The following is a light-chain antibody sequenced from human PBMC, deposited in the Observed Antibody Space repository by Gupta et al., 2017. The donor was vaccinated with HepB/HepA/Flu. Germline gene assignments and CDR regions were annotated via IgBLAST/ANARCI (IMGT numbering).Light chain of an antibody. CDR3: VLYLGSGIWV. CDR2: STR. CDR1: SGSVSISSY. J-gene: IGLJ3*02. Sequence: QTVVTQEPSLSVSPGETVTLTCGLTSGSVSISSYPSWYQQTPGQAPRMLIYSTRSRSSGVPDRFSGSILGDKAALTITGAQAHDESDYYCVLYLGSGIWVFGGGTKLTVL. V-gene: IGLV8-61*01.